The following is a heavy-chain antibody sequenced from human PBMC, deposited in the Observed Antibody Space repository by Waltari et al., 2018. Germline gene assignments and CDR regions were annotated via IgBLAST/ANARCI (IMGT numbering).Heavy chain of an antibody. V-gene: IGHV1-18*01. CDR1: GYTFTSYG. J-gene: IGHJ4*02. CDR3: ARDRGPSAVTSFDS. Sequence: QLMQSGAEVKKPGASVRVSCKASGYTFTSYGINWVRQAAGRGLEWMGWISGYNGNINYAQSLQGRISMTTDTSTSTAYMELRSLTSDDTAVYYCARDRGPSAVTSFDSWGQGTLVTVSP. D-gene: IGHD4-17*01. CDR2: ISGYNGNI.